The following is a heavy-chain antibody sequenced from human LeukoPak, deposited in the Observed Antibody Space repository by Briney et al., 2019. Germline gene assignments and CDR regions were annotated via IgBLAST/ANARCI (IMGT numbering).Heavy chain of an antibody. CDR3: ARVDRVGASRGCDY. D-gene: IGHD1-26*01. J-gene: IGHJ4*02. V-gene: IGHV1-18*01. CDR1: GYTFTNHG. CDR2: ISAYNGNT. Sequence: ASVKVPCKASGYTFTNHGLSWVRQAPGQGLEWMGWISAYNGNTNYAQKLQGRVTMTTDTSTSTAYMELRSLRSDDTAVYYCARVDRVGASRGCDYWGQGTLVTVSS.